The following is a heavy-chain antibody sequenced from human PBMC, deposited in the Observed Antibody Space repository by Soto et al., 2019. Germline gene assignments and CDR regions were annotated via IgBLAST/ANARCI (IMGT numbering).Heavy chain of an antibody. CDR3: AREIDSNYDGMDV. CDR2: VWYDGSSK. D-gene: IGHD4-4*01. J-gene: IGHJ6*02. V-gene: IGHV3-33*01. CDR1: GFNLSNFG. Sequence: GSLRVSGEAPGFNLSNFGIIMVRQAPGKGLEWVARVWYDGSSKYYVDSVKGRFTISRDNSKETVYLQMNSLRAEDTGVYYWAREIDSNYDGMDVWGQGTTVTVPS.